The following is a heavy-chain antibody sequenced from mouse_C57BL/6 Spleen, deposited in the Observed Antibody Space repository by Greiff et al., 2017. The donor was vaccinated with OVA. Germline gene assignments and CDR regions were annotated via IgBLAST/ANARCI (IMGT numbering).Heavy chain of an antibody. V-gene: IGHV2-6-1*01. CDR1: GFSLTSYG. CDR2: IWSDGST. D-gene: IGHD2-3*01. Sequence: QVQLKQSGPGLVAPSQSLSITCTVSGFSLTSYGVHWVRQPPGKGLEWLVVIWSDGSTTYNSALKSRLSISKDNSKSQVFLKMNSLQTEDTAMYYCARQDDGYYHYAMDYWGQGTSVTVSS. CDR3: ARQDDGYYHYAMDY. J-gene: IGHJ4*01.